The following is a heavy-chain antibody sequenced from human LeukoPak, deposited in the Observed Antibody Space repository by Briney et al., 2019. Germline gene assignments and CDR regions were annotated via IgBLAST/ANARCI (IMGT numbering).Heavy chain of an antibody. Sequence: GGSLRLSCAASEFTFSSYEMNWVRQAPGKGLEWVSYISSSGSTIYYADSVKGRFTISRDNAKNSLYLQMNSLRAEDTAVYYCARGGYSGYDKNFDYWGQGTLVTVSS. CDR3: ARGGYSGYDKNFDY. CDR2: ISSSGSTI. D-gene: IGHD5-12*01. V-gene: IGHV3-48*03. J-gene: IGHJ4*02. CDR1: EFTFSSYE.